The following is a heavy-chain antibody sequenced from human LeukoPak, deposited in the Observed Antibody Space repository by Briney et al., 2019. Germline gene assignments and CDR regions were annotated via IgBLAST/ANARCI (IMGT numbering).Heavy chain of an antibody. CDR3: AKDRGQYIAVAGIGFDY. CDR1: GFTFSSYG. D-gene: IGHD6-19*01. Sequence: PGRSLRLSCAASGFTFSSYGMHWVRQAPGKGLEWVVVISYDGSNKYYADSVKGRFTISRDNSKNTLYLQMNSLRAEDTAVYYCAKDRGQYIAVAGIGFDYWGQGTLVTVSS. CDR2: ISYDGSNK. J-gene: IGHJ4*02. V-gene: IGHV3-30*18.